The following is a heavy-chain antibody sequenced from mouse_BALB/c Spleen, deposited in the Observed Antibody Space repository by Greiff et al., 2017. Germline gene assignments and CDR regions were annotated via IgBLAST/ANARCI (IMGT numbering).Heavy chain of an antibody. D-gene: IGHD1-1*01. J-gene: IGHJ4*01. V-gene: IGHV2-6-4*01. Sequence: VQRVESGPGLVAPSQSLSITCTVSGFSLSRYSVHWVRQPPGKGLEWLGMIWGGGSTDYNSALKSRLSISKDNSKSQVFLKMNSLQTDDTAMYYCARNWGTTVVPHAMDYWGQGTSVTVSS. CDR1: GFSLSRYS. CDR2: IWGGGST. CDR3: ARNWGTTVVPHAMDY.